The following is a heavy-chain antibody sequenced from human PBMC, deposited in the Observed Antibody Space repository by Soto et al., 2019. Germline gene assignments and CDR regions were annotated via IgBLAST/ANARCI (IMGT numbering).Heavy chain of an antibody. CDR1: GYTFTSSD. D-gene: IGHD5-12*01. V-gene: IGHV1-8*01. CDR2: MHPNSGIT. J-gene: IGHJ4*02. Sequence: QVQLVQSGAEVKKPGASVKVSCQASGYTFTSSDISWLRHATGQGLEWWGWMHPNSGITGYTQKFQGRVTMTRNTPISTAYMELCSLRSEDTAVYYCAVGLRSGSVFDYWGQGALVTVSS. CDR3: AVGLRSGSVFDY.